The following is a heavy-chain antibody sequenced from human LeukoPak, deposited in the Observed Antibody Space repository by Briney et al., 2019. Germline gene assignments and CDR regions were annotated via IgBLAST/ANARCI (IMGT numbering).Heavy chain of an antibody. Sequence: SETLSLTCTVSGYSISSGYYWSWIRQPPGKGLEGIGYIYYSGSTNYNPSLKSRVTISVDTSKNQFSLKLSSVTAADTAVYYCARVDISGWPYYFDYWGQGTLVTVSS. CDR1: GYSISSGYY. J-gene: IGHJ4*02. V-gene: IGHV4-61*01. CDR2: IYYSGST. D-gene: IGHD6-19*01. CDR3: ARVDISGWPYYFDY.